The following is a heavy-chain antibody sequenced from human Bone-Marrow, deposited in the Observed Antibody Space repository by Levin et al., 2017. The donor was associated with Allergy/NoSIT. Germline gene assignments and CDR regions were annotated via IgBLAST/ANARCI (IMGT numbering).Heavy chain of an antibody. Sequence: PSETLSLTCSVSVDSFTSDYWTWIRQSPGKGLEWIGFIYYSGTTKNNPSLKSRVYMSVDTSRKQFSLQLTSVTTADTAVYYCAATPKVGTDAFDFWGQGTVVTVSS. J-gene: IGHJ3*01. CDR2: IYYSGTT. CDR1: VDSFTSDY. D-gene: IGHD1-26*01. CDR3: AATPKVGTDAFDF. V-gene: IGHV4-59*01.